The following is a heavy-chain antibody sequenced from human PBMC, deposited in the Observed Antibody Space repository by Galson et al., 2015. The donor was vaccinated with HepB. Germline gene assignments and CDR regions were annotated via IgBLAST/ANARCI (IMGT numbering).Heavy chain of an antibody. Sequence: SLRLSCAASGVTLSNYGMHWVRQAPGKGLEWVAVVSYDGGTKYYADSVKGRFTISKDKSRNTVYLQMDTLRPEDTAVYFCAREGDTYRSGRYGSWGQGTLVIVSS. CDR1: GVTLSNYG. D-gene: IGHD6-13*01. CDR2: VSYDGGTK. CDR3: AREGDTYRSGRYGS. J-gene: IGHJ4*02. V-gene: IGHV3-30*03.